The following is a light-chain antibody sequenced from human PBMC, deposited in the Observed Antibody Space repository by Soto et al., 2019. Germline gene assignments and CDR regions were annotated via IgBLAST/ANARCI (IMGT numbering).Light chain of an antibody. CDR3: QQYGSSRWT. Sequence: EILLTHSPGTLSLSPGGRATLSCRASQSVSSIYLAWYQQKPGQAPRLLIYGASSRATGIPDRFSGSGSGTDFTLTISRLEPEDFAVYYCQQYGSSRWTFGQGTKVDIK. CDR1: QSVSSIY. V-gene: IGKV3-20*01. J-gene: IGKJ1*01. CDR2: GAS.